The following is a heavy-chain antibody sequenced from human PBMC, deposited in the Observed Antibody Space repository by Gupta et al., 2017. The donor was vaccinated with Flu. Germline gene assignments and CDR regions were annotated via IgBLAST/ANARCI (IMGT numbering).Heavy chain of an antibody. CDR3: ARDKSEEAMITFGGVPDYYYYGMDV. CDR1: GGTFSSYA. D-gene: IGHD3-16*01. Sequence: QVQLVQSGAEVKKPGSSVKVSCKASGGTFSSYAISWVRQAPGQGLDWMGGIIPIFGTANYAQKFQGRVTITADESTSTAYMELSSLRSEDTAVYYCARDKSEEAMITFGGVPDYYYYGMDVWGQGTTVTVSS. V-gene: IGHV1-69*01. CDR2: IIPIFGTA. J-gene: IGHJ6*02.